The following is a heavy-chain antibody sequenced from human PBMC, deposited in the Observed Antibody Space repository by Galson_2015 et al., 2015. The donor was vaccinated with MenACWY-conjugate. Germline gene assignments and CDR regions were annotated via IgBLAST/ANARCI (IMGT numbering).Heavy chain of an antibody. D-gene: IGHD3-10*01. CDR3: ASFLWVRAGKSYGMDV. CDR1: GFTFSSYW. J-gene: IGHJ6*02. V-gene: IGHV3-74*01. Sequence: SMRLSCAASGFTFSSYWMHWVRQAPGKGLVWVARINSDGSSTSYADSVKGRFTISRDTAKNSLYLQMNSLRAEDTAVYYCASFLWVRAGKSYGMDVWGQGTTVTVSS. CDR2: INSDGSST.